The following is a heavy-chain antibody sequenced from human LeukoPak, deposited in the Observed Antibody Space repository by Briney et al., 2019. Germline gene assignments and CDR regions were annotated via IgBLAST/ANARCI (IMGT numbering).Heavy chain of an antibody. CDR1: GYRFTSYW. D-gene: IGHD2-2*01. Sequence: GEALKISRKNSGYRFTSYWIGWGRQMPGKGLGGMGLLYPGCYDTRYSPSFQGHVTISADKAIGTASLQWSSLKASDTAMYYCATSQGTSGWAYYFDYWGQGTLITVSP. CDR3: ATSQGTSGWAYYFDY. J-gene: IGHJ4*02. V-gene: IGHV5-51*01. CDR2: LYPGCYDT.